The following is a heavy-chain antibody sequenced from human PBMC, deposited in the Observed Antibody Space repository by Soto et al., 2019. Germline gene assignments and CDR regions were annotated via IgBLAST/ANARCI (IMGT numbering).Heavy chain of an antibody. D-gene: IGHD3-3*01. CDR3: TRRDYDFWSGYYSDDFDI. CDR1: GFTFSGSA. Sequence: GGSLRLSCAASGFTFSGSAMHWVRQASGKGLEWVGRIRSKANSYATAYAASVKGRFTISRDDSKNTAYLQMNSLKTEDTAVYYCTRRDYDFWSGYYSDDFDIWGQGTMVTVSS. CDR2: IRSKANSYAT. V-gene: IGHV3-73*01. J-gene: IGHJ3*02.